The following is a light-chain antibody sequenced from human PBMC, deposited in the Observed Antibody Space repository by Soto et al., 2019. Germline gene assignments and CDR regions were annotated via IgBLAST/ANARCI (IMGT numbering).Light chain of an antibody. J-gene: IGLJ1*01. Sequence: QSVLTQPPSVSGAPGQRVTISCTGSSSSIGAGYDVHWYQQLPGTAPKLLIYGNSNRPSGVPDRFSGSKSGTSASLAITGLQAEDDADYYCQSYDSSLSVLYVFGTGTKLTVL. V-gene: IGLV1-40*01. CDR2: GNS. CDR1: SSSIGAGYD. CDR3: QSYDSSLSVLYV.